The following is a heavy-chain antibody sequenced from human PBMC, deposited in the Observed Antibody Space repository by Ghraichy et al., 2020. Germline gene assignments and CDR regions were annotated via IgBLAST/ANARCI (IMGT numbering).Heavy chain of an antibody. V-gene: IGHV3-30*18. CDR2: ISYDGSNK. D-gene: IGHD3-3*01. Sequence: GGSLRLSCAASGFTFSSYGMHWVRQTPGKGLEWVAVISYDGSNKYYADSVKGRFTISRDNSKNTLYLQMNSLRAEDTAVYYCAKGRPNYDFWSGYYRRADEYYFDYWGQGTLVTVSS. CDR3: AKGRPNYDFWSGYYRRADEYYFDY. CDR1: GFTFSSYG. J-gene: IGHJ4*02.